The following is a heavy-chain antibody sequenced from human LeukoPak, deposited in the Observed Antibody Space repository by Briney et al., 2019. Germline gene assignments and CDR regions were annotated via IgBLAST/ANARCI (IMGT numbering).Heavy chain of an antibody. J-gene: IGHJ4*02. Sequence: GASVKVSCKASGYTFTSYGISWVRQAPGQGLEWMGWISAYNGNTNYAQKLQGRVTMTTDTSTSTAYMELSSLRSEDTAVYYCARDSSGWHKFDYWGQGTLVTVSS. CDR3: ARDSSGWHKFDY. V-gene: IGHV1-18*01. CDR2: ISAYNGNT. CDR1: GYTFTSYG. D-gene: IGHD6-19*01.